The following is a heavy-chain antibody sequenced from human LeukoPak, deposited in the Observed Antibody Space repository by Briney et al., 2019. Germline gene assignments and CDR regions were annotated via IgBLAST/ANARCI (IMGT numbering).Heavy chain of an antibody. J-gene: IGHJ4*02. D-gene: IGHD3-3*01. Sequence: ASVKVSCKASGYTFTGYYMHWVRRAPGQGLEWMGWINPNSGGTNYAQKFQGRVTMTRDTSISKANMELSRLISDDTAVDYCASGFWSGYYTGAYWGQGTLVTVSS. V-gene: IGHV1-2*02. CDR1: GYTFTGYY. CDR3: ASGFWSGYYTGAY. CDR2: INPNSGGT.